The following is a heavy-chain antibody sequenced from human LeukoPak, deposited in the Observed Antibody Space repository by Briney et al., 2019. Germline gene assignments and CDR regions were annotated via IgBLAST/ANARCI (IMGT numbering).Heavy chain of an antibody. D-gene: IGHD3-10*01. J-gene: IGHJ4*02. CDR2: INPNSGGT. CDR3: ARGRSGELTWAFTLDS. Sequence: ASVKVSCKASGYTFTGYYMHWVRQAPGQGLEWMEWINPNSGGTKYAQKFQGRVTMTRDMSISTAYVELSRLRSDDTAVYYCARGRSGELTWAFTLDSWGQGTLVTVSS. V-gene: IGHV1-2*02. CDR1: GYTFTGYY.